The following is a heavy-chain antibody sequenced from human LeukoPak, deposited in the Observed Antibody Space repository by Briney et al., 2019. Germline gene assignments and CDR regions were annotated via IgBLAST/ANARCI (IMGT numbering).Heavy chain of an antibody. CDR2: IIPIFGTA. Sequence: GASVKVSCKASGGTFSSYAISWVRQAPGQGLEWMGGIIPIFGTANYAQKFQGRVTITADESTSTAYMELSSLRSEDTAVYYCARGYGDYDLNAFDIWGQGTMVTVSS. V-gene: IGHV1-69*13. CDR1: GGTFSSYA. J-gene: IGHJ3*02. D-gene: IGHD4-17*01. CDR3: ARGYGDYDLNAFDI.